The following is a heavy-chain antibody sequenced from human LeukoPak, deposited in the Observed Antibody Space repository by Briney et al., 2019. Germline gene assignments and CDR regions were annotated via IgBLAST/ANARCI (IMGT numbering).Heavy chain of an antibody. CDR2: IYHSGST. J-gene: IGHJ3*02. Sequence: SETLSLTCTVSGYSISSGYYWGWIRQPPGKGLEWIGSIYHSGSTYYNPSLKSRVTISVDTSKNQFSLKLSSVTAADTAVYYCARDGGYCSGGSCPDAFDIWGQGTMVTVSS. D-gene: IGHD2-15*01. CDR3: ARDGGYCSGGSCPDAFDI. CDR1: GYSISSGYY. V-gene: IGHV4-38-2*02.